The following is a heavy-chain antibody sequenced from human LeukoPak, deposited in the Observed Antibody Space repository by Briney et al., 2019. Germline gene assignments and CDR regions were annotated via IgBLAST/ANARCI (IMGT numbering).Heavy chain of an antibody. CDR1: GFTFSSYS. V-gene: IGHV3-21*01. Sequence: GGSLRLSCAASGFTFSSYSTNWVRQAPGKGLEWVSSISSSSSYIYYADSVKGRFTISRDNAKNSLYLQMNSLRAEDTAVYYCARQWFSTIFGVVTTHDAFDIWGQGTMVTVSS. D-gene: IGHD3-3*01. J-gene: IGHJ3*02. CDR3: ARQWFSTIFGVVTTHDAFDI. CDR2: ISSSSSYI.